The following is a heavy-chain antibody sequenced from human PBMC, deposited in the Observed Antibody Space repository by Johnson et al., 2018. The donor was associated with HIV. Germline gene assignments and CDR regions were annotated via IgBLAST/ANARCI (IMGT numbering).Heavy chain of an antibody. V-gene: IGHV3-15*05. CDR3: STGFSRWAFDI. D-gene: IGHD6-13*01. Sequence: VQLVESGGGVVQPGGSLRLSCAASGFTFTNAWMTWVRQAPGKGLEWVGRIKSKTDGGTTDYAAPVKVKFSISRDNSKNTLYLQMNSRKTEDTAVYYCSTGFSRWAFDIWGQGTMVTVSS. CDR2: IKSKTDGGTT. CDR1: GFTFTNAW. J-gene: IGHJ3*02.